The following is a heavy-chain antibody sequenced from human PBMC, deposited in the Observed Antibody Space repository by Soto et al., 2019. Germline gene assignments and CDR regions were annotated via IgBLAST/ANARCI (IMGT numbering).Heavy chain of an antibody. CDR3: AGGIRAGPGRDYFDY. CDR1: GFTFSSYG. CDR2: IRYDGTNK. J-gene: IGHJ4*02. D-gene: IGHD3-3*02. V-gene: IGHV3-33*01. Sequence: QVQLVESGGGVVQPGRSLRLSCAASGFTFSSYGMHWVRQAPGKGLEWVAVIRYDGTNKYYAESVKGRFTISRDNSKNTRYRQISSLRLDDTAVYYCAGGIRAGPGRDYFDYWGQGTLVTVSS.